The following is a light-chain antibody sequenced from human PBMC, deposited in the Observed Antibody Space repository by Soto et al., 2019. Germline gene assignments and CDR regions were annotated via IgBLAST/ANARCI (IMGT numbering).Light chain of an antibody. CDR2: EDN. CDR3: GTWDSSLGAL. CDR1: SSNIGNNY. Sequence: QSVLTQPPSVSAAPGQKVTISCSGSSSNIGNNYVSWYQQLPGTAPKLLIYEDNKRPSGIPDRFSGSKSGTSATLDITGLQTGDEADYYCGTWDSSLGALFGGGTQPTVL. V-gene: IGLV1-51*02. J-gene: IGLJ2*01.